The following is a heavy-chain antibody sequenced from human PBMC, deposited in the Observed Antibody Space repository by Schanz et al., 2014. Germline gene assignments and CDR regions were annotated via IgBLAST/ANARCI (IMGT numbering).Heavy chain of an antibody. CDR2: IKGDSSEK. V-gene: IGHV3-7*03. CDR3: ARDPNSVNEIDY. D-gene: IGHD5-12*01. J-gene: IGHJ4*02. Sequence: VQLVESGGALVQPGGSLRLSCSASGFTFSDHWMSWVRQPPGKGLEWVANIKGDSSEKNYVDSVKGRFTLSRDNAKKTMDLQMNRLXXXXXXVYYCARDPNSVNEIDYWGQGTLVTVSS. CDR1: GFTFSDHW.